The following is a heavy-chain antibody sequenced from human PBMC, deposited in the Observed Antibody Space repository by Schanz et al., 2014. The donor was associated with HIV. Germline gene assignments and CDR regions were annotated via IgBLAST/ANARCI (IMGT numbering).Heavy chain of an antibody. V-gene: IGHV3-23*01. J-gene: IGHJ4*02. D-gene: IGHD3-22*01. CDR3: AKPEYDSSGNSQSHFDY. CDR2: ISTGGERT. CDR1: GFPFSNFA. Sequence: EEHLLESGGDLIQPGGSLRLSCVASGFPFSNFAMSWVRQDPGRGLEGVSAISTGGERTFYADSVKGRFTISRDNSKNTLYLQMNSLRTEDTAIYYCAKPEYDSSGNSQSHFDYWGQGTLVTVSS.